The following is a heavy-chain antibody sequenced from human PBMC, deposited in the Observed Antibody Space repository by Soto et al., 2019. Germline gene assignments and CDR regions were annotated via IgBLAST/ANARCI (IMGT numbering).Heavy chain of an antibody. CDR2: ISGNTGQA. J-gene: IGHJ4*02. Sequence: EVQMLESGGGLVQPGGSLRLSCAASGFPFSNYAMTWVRQAPGKGLEWVSGISGNTGQAYYADSVKDRFTISRDNSKNTLYLQMDSLRAEDTAVYYCAKVPSQYIWGSYLRYYDYWGQGTLVTVSS. V-gene: IGHV3-23*01. D-gene: IGHD3-16*02. CDR1: GFPFSNYA. CDR3: AKVPSQYIWGSYLRYYDY.